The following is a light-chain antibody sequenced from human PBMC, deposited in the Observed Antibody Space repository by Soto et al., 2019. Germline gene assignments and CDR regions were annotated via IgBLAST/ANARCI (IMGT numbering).Light chain of an antibody. J-gene: IGKJ1*01. Sequence: DIQMTQSPSSLSASVGDRVTITCRASQTITNYLNWYQQQSGKAPKLLIYATDTLQSGVPSRFSGSGSGTDYTLTISRLQPEDFVTYYCQQSYNIPQTFGQGTKV. CDR2: ATD. CDR3: QQSYNIPQT. V-gene: IGKV1-39*01. CDR1: QTITNY.